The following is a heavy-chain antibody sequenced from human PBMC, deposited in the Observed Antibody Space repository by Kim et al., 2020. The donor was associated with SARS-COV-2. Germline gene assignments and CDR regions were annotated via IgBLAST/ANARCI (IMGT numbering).Heavy chain of an antibody. Sequence: GGSLRLSCAASGFTFSNYEMNWVRQAPGKGLEWVSYISSSGTTIYYTDSVKGRFTISRDNAQSSLFLQMNSLRGEDTAVYYCARGNSEDHWRQGTLVTVS. V-gene: IGHV3-48*03. J-gene: IGHJ4*02. CDR1: GFTFSNYE. CDR2: ISSSGTTI. D-gene: IGHD1-7*01. CDR3: ARGNSEDH.